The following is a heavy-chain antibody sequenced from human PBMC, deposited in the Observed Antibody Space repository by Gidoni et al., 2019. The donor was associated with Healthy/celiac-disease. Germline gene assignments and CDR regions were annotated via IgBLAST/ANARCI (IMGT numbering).Heavy chain of an antibody. D-gene: IGHD3-10*01. V-gene: IGHV3-33*01. Sequence: GLEWVAVIWYDGSNKYYADSVKGRFTISRDNSKNTLYLQMNSLRAEDTAVYYCAREAPGGAGGMDVWGQGTTVTVSS. CDR3: AREAPGGAGGMDV. CDR2: IWYDGSNK. J-gene: IGHJ6*02.